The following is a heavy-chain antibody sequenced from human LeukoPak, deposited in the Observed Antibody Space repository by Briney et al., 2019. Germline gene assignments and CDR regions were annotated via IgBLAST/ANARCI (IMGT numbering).Heavy chain of an antibody. Sequence: GGSLRPACAASGFTFSSYWMHWVRQAPGKGLVWVSRINSDGSSTSYADSVKGRFTISRDNAKNTLYLQMNSLRAEDTAVYYCATGERHGFDIWGQGTMVTVSS. CDR2: INSDGSST. CDR1: GFTFSSYW. V-gene: IGHV3-74*01. J-gene: IGHJ3*02. CDR3: ATGERHGFDI.